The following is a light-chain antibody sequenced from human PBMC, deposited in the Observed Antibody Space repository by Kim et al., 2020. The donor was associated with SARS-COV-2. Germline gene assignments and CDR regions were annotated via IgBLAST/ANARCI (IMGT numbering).Light chain of an antibody. Sequence: ASVGDRVTITCRASQSLNIWLAWYQQKPGRAPKLLIYKASSLESGVPSRFSGSGSGTEFTLTISSLQPDDFATYYCQHYLDYPLTFGGGTKVDIK. CDR2: KAS. J-gene: IGKJ4*01. V-gene: IGKV1-5*03. CDR1: QSLNIW. CDR3: QHYLDYPLT.